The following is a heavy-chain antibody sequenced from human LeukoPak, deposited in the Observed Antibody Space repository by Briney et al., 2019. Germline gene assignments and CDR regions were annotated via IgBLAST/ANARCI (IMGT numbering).Heavy chain of an antibody. Sequence: GGALRLSCAASGFTFSSYAMSWVRQAPGKGLEWVSAIRDSGSSTHYADSVKGRFTTSRDNSKNTLYLQMNSLRAEDTAVYYCAKDPPSSGTTFDYWGQGTLVTVSS. CDR1: GFTFSSYA. V-gene: IGHV3-23*01. CDR2: IRDSGSST. J-gene: IGHJ4*02. CDR3: AKDPPSSGTTFDY. D-gene: IGHD2/OR15-2a*01.